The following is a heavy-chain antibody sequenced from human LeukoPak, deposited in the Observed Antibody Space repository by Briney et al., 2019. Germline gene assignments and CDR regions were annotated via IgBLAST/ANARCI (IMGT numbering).Heavy chain of an antibody. D-gene: IGHD3-10*01. J-gene: IGHJ6*04. CDR2: TNPSGGST. Sequence: ASVKVSCKASGYTFTSYYMHWVRQAPGQGLEWMGITNPSGGSTSYAQKFQGRVTMTRDTSTSTVYMELSSLRSEDTAVYYCARDRGFGYYGMDVWGKGTTVTVSS. CDR1: GYTFTSYY. V-gene: IGHV1-46*01. CDR3: ARDRGFGYYGMDV.